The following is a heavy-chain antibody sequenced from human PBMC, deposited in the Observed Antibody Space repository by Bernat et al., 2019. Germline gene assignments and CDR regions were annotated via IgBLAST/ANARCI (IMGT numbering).Heavy chain of an antibody. CDR2: IYYSGST. V-gene: IGHV4-31*03. J-gene: IGHJ2*01. CDR3: ARVAGGDYVWYFDL. Sequence: QVQLQESGPGLVKPSQTLSLTCTVSGGSISSGGYYWSWIRQHPGKGLEWIGYIYYSGSTYYNPSLKSRVTISVDTSKNQFSLKPSSVTAADTAVYYCARVAGGDYVWYFDLWGRGTLVTVSS. CDR1: GGSISSGGYY. D-gene: IGHD2-21*02.